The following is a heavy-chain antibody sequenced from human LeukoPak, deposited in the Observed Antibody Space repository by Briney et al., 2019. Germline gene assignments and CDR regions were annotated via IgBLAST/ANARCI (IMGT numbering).Heavy chain of an antibody. D-gene: IGHD3-10*01. CDR3: ARCRFGELFGYFDY. J-gene: IGHJ4*02. CDR1: GGSISSSSYY. Sequence: SSETLSLTCTVSGGSISSSSYYWGWIRQPPGKGLEWIGSIYYSGSTYYNPSLKSRVTISVDTSKNQFSLKLSSVTAADTAVYYCARCRFGELFGYFDYWGQGILVTVSS. CDR2: IYYSGST. V-gene: IGHV4-39*01.